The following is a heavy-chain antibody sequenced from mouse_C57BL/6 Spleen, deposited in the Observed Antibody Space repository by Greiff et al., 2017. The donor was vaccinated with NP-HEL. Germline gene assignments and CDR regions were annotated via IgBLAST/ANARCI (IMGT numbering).Heavy chain of an antibody. CDR3: ARDGDGYYKDY. D-gene: IGHD2-3*01. J-gene: IGHJ2*01. CDR1: GYTFTSYW. CDR2: IDPSDSET. Sequence: QVQLKQPGAELVRPGSSVKLSCKASGYTFTSYWMHWVKQRPIQGLEWIGNIDPSDSETHYNQKFKDKATLTVDKSSSTAYMQLSSLTSEDSAVYYCARDGDGYYKDYWGQGTTLTVSS. V-gene: IGHV1-52*01.